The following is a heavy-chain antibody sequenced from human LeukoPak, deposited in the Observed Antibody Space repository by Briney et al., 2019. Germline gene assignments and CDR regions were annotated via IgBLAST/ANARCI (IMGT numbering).Heavy chain of an antibody. J-gene: IGHJ4*02. CDR2: INTNTGNP. CDR1: GYTFTGYY. D-gene: IGHD3-22*01. Sequence: ASVKVSCTASGYTFTGYYMHWVRQAPGQGLEWMGWINTNTGNPTYAQGFTGRFVFSLDTSVSTAYLQISSLKAEDTAVYYCARGHVNYYDSSGYYYETFDYWGQGTLVTVSS. V-gene: IGHV7-4-1*02. CDR3: ARGHVNYYDSSGYYYETFDY.